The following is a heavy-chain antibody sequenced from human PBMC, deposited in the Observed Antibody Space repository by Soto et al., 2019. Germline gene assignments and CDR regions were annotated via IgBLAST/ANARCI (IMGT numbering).Heavy chain of an antibody. V-gene: IGHV4-31*03. CDR1: GGSISSGGYY. CDR2: IYYSGST. Sequence: TSETLSLTCTVSGGSISSGGYYWSWIRQHPGKGLEWIGYIYYSGSTYYNPSLKSRVTISVDTSKNQFSLKLSSVTAADTAVYYCARDRRDGYNSPRSSYYYYYGMDVWGKGTTVTVSS. J-gene: IGHJ6*04. D-gene: IGHD5-18*01. CDR3: ARDRRDGYNSPRSSYYYYYGMDV.